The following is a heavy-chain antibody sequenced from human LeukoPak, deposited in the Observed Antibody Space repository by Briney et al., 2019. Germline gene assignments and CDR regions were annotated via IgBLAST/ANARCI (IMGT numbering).Heavy chain of an antibody. CDR3: ARAPLVLQYRWWFDP. Sequence: GGSLRLSCATSGFTFSSIWMSWVRQAPGKGLEWVANIKHDGSETNYVDSVKGRFTISRDNAKNSLYLQMNSLRAEDTAVYHCARAPLVLQYRWWFDPWGQGTLVIVSS. CDR2: IKHDGSET. V-gene: IGHV3-7*02. J-gene: IGHJ5*02. CDR1: GFTFSSIW. D-gene: IGHD5-24*01.